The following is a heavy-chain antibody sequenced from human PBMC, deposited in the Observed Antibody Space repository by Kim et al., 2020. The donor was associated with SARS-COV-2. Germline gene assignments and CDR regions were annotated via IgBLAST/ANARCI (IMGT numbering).Heavy chain of an antibody. V-gene: IGHV1-18*01. CDR2: ISAYNGNT. CDR1: GYTFTSYG. CDR3: ARAPDDYDIFGVGGEIDY. Sequence: ASVKVSCKASGYTFTSYGISWVRQAPGQGLEWMGWISAYNGNTNYAQKLQGRVTMTTDTSTSTAYMELRSLRSDDTAVYYCARAPDDYDIFGVGGEIDYWGQGTLVTVSS. J-gene: IGHJ4*02. D-gene: IGHD3-9*01.